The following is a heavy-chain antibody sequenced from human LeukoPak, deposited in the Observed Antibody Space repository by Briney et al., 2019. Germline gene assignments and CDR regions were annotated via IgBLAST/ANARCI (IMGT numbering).Heavy chain of an antibody. CDR2: MNPASGNT. CDR3: ARVPREIASI. D-gene: IGHD3-16*02. J-gene: IGHJ3*02. Sequence: ASVKVSCKASGYTFTSYDINWVRQATGQGLEWMGYMNPASGNTGYAQKFQGRVTMTTDTSISTAYMELSSLRSEDTAVYYCARVPREIASIWGQETMVTVSS. CDR1: GYTFTSYD. V-gene: IGHV1-8*01.